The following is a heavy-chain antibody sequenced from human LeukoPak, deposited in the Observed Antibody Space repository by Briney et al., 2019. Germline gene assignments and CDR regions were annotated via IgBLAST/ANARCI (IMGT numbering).Heavy chain of an antibody. D-gene: IGHD3-10*01. V-gene: IGHV3-20*04. J-gene: IGHJ4*02. CDR2: INWNGGTT. Sequence: PGGSLRLSCAASGFTFSDYYMTWIRQAPGKGLEWVSRINWNGGTTNHADSVKGRFTISRDNAKNSLYLQMNSLRAEDTALYYCARPFGQLSSSYFDYWGQGTLVTVSS. CDR1: GFTFSDYY. CDR3: ARPFGQLSSSYFDY.